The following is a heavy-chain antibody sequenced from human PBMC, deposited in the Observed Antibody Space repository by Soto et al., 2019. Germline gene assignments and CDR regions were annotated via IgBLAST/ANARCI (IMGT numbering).Heavy chain of an antibody. Sequence: GGSLRLSCAASGFIFGNYWMSWVRQAPGKGLEWVANINPGGREKNYVDSVKGRFSIFRDDAEKSHHLQMNSLRVEDTAVYYCAKYGAGNYGAYALDIWGQGTMSPSPQ. D-gene: IGHD3-10*01. CDR3: AKYGAGNYGAYALDI. CDR1: GFIFGNYW. CDR2: INPGGREK. J-gene: IGHJ3*02. V-gene: IGHV3-7*01.